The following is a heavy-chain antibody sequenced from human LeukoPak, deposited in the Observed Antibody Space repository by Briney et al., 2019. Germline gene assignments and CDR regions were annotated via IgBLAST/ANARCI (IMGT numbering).Heavy chain of an antibody. J-gene: IGHJ5*02. D-gene: IGHD5-18*01. Sequence: SETLTLTCTVSGGSVNSGSYYWSWIRQPPGKGLEWIGEINHSGSTNYNPSLKSRVTISVDTSKNQFSLKLSSVTAAGTAVYYCARGLGYSYGPLWWFDPWGQGTLVTVSS. CDR2: INHSGST. CDR1: GGSVNSGSYY. V-gene: IGHV4-39*07. CDR3: ARGLGYSYGPLWWFDP.